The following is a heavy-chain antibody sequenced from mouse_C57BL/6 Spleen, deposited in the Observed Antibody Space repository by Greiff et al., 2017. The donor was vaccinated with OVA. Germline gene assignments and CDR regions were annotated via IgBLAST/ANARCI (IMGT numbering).Heavy chain of an antibody. V-gene: IGHV1-26*01. CDR2: INPNNGGT. D-gene: IGHD2-1*01. J-gene: IGHJ4*01. CDR3: ARGGNYGVMRRYYYAMDY. CDR1: GYTFTDYY. Sequence: EVQLQQSGPELVKPGASVKISCKASGYTFTDYYMNWVKQSHGKSLEWIGDINPNNGGTSYNQKFKGKATLTVDKSSSTAYMELRSLTSEDSAVYYCARGGNYGVMRRYYYAMDYWGQGTSVTVSS.